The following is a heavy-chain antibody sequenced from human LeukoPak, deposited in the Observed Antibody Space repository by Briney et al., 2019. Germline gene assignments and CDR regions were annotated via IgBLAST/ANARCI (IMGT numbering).Heavy chain of an antibody. Sequence: GRSLRTSCAAYGFTDCSYWINWVRNTPEKRLVRVANIKQGGSVEFCFVSVKCRVTIPRDNAKSSLYLQMNSLRAEDAAGYCCARDYGYSYGHDYWGQGTLGTVS. V-gene: IGHV3-7*05. CDR1: GFTDCSYW. CDR3: ARDYGYSYGHDY. CDR2: IKQGGSVE. J-gene: IGHJ4*02. D-gene: IGHD5-18*01.